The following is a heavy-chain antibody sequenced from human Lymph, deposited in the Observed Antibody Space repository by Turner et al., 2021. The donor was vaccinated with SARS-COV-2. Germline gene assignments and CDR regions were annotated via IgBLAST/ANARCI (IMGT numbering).Heavy chain of an antibody. Sequence: QVQLVESGGGVVQPGGSLRLSCAASGFTFNNYPMHWVRQAPGKGLEWVAVISYDGSNKYYVDSVKGRFTISRDNSKNTLYLQMNSLRAEDTAVYYCARDSSGSGTLDYWGQGTLVTVSS. D-gene: IGHD3-10*01. CDR3: ARDSSGSGTLDY. V-gene: IGHV3-30-3*01. CDR1: GFTFNNYP. CDR2: ISYDGSNK. J-gene: IGHJ4*02.